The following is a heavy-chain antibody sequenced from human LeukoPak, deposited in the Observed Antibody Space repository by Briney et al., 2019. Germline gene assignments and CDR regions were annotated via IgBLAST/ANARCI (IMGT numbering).Heavy chain of an antibody. Sequence: PSETLSLTCTVSGGSISSYYWSWIRQPPGKGLEWIGYIYYSGSTNYNPSLKSRVTISVDTSKNQFSLKLSSVTAADTAVYYCATTGGGDRSVYWGQGTLVTVSS. CDR2: IYYSGST. CDR3: ATTGGGDRSVY. V-gene: IGHV4-59*01. D-gene: IGHD2-21*02. J-gene: IGHJ4*02. CDR1: GGSISSYY.